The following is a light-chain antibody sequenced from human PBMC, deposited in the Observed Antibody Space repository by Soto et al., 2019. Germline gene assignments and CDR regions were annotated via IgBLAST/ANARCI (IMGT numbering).Light chain of an antibody. J-gene: IGKJ1*01. CDR1: QSVSSSY. CDR2: GAS. Sequence: EIVLTQSPGTLSLSPGERATLSCRASQSVSSSYLAWYQRKPGQAPRLLIYGASSRATGIPDRFSGSGSGTDFTLTISRLEPEDFAVYYCQQYGSPPWTFGHGTKVEIK. CDR3: QQYGSPPWT. V-gene: IGKV3-20*01.